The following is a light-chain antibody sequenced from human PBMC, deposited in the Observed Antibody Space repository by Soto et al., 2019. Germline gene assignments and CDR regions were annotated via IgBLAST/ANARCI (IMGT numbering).Light chain of an antibody. Sequence: EIVLTQSPGTLSLSPGERATLSCRASQSVSSSYLAWYQQKPGQAPRLLIYGASSRATGIPDRFSGSGSGTDFTLTISRLGPEDFAVYFCQQYGNSPPNTFGQGTK. CDR2: GAS. J-gene: IGKJ2*01. CDR1: QSVSSSY. CDR3: QQYGNSPPNT. V-gene: IGKV3-20*01.